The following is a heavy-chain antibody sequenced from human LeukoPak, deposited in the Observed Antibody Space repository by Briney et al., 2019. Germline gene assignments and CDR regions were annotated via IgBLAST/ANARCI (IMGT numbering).Heavy chain of an antibody. D-gene: IGHD3-22*01. Sequence: GGSLRLSCAASGFTFSSYSMNWVRQAPGKGLEWVSSISSSSSYIYYADSVKGRFTISRDNAKNSLYLQMDSLRAEDTAVYYCARDLRLETWFEQLWSYYYDSSGYFDYWGQGTLVTVSS. V-gene: IGHV3-21*01. J-gene: IGHJ4*02. CDR1: GFTFSSYS. CDR2: ISSSSSYI. CDR3: ARDLRLETWFEQLWSYYYDSSGYFDY.